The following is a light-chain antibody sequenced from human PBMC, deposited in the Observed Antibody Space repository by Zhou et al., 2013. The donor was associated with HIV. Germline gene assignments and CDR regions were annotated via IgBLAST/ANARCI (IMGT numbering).Light chain of an antibody. CDR3: QQYNSYSLT. CDR2: AAS. J-gene: IGKJ4*01. V-gene: IGKV1D-16*01. CDR1: QHISRW. Sequence: DIEMTQSPSSVSASLGDSVTISCRASQHISRWLVWYQQKPGKDPKVLIYAASRLQSGVPSRFSGSGSGTDFTLTISSLQPDDSATYYCQQYNSYSLTFGGGTKVEIK.